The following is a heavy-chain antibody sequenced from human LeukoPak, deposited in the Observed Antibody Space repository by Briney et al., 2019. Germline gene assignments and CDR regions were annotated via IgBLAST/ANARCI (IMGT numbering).Heavy chain of an antibody. CDR2: IKQDGSEK. J-gene: IGHJ3*02. D-gene: IGHD3-16*01. CDR1: GFTFSSYW. CDR3: ARDPRRDLGGAFDI. V-gene: IGHV3-7*01. Sequence: PGGSLRLSCAASGFTFSSYWMSWVRQAPGKGLEWVANIKQDGSEKYYVDSVKGRFTISRDNAKNSLYLQMNSLRAEDTAVYYCARDPRRDLGGAFDIWGQGTMVTVSS.